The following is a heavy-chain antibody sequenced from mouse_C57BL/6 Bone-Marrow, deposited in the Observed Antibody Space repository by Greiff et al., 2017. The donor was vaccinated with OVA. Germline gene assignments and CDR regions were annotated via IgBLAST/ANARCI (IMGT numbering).Heavy chain of an antibody. CDR2: IRNKANGYTT. D-gene: IGHD1-1*01. CDR1: GFTFTDYY. Sequence: EVKLEESGGGLVQPGGSLSLSCAASGFTFTDYYMSWVRQPPGKALEWLGFIRNKANGYTTEYSASVKGRFTISRDNSQSILYLQMNALRAEDSATYYCARAYYGSSSWFAYWGQGTLVTVSA. CDR3: ARAYYGSSSWFAY. V-gene: IGHV7-3*01. J-gene: IGHJ3*01.